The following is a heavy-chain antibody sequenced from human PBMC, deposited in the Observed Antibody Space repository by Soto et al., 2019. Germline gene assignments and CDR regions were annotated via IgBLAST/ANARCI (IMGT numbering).Heavy chain of an antibody. V-gene: IGHV1-69*12. CDR2: IMPIFRAP. J-gene: IGHJ6*02. CDR1: GGAFSDYA. Sequence: QVQVVQSGAEVKKPGSSVKDSCKASGGAFSDYAFSWVRQAPGQGLEWLGGIMPIFRAPDYAQKFQGRVTITADEFTRTAYMEMDSLRSEDTAVYYCASWLKGPDIGNYYYGMDVWGQGTTVTVS. D-gene: IGHD2-15*01. CDR3: ASWLKGPDIGNYYYGMDV.